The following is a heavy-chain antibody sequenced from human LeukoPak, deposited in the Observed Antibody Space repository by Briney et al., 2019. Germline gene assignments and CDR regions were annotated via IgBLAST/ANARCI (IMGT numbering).Heavy chain of an antibody. J-gene: IGHJ4*02. CDR1: RGTFSSYA. V-gene: IGHV1-69*05. Sequence: SVNVSFKSSRGTFSSYAISWVRQAPGQGLEWMGGINPIFGTANYAQKFQGRVTITTDESTSTAYMELSSLRSEDTGVYYCARVTPDYYDSSGYYLGYFDFWGQGTRVTVSA. CDR2: INPIFGTA. D-gene: IGHD3-22*01. CDR3: ARVTPDYYDSSGYYLGYFDF.